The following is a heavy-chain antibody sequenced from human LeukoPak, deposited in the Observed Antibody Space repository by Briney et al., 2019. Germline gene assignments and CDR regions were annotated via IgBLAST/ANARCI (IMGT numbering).Heavy chain of an antibody. V-gene: IGHV4-39*01. Sequence: PSETLSLTCTVSGGSISSSSYYWGWIRQPPGKGLEGIGSIYYSGSTYYNPSLKSRVTISVDTSKNQFSLKLSSVTAADTAVYYCNGLYSSGSEDYWGQGTLVTVSS. CDR1: GGSISSSSYY. D-gene: IGHD6-19*01. CDR3: NGLYSSGSEDY. J-gene: IGHJ4*02. CDR2: IYYSGST.